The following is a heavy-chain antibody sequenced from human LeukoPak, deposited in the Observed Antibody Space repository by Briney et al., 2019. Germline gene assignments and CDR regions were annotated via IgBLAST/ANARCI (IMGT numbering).Heavy chain of an antibody. D-gene: IGHD6-19*01. Sequence: GGSLRLSCAASGFTFSSYALSWVRQAPGKGLEWVSGISENGGTTFYADSVKGRFTITRDNSKNTLYVQMNSLRGEDTAVYYCARPGIAVAGEFFDYWGQGTLVTVSS. V-gene: IGHV3-23*01. CDR2: ISENGGTT. J-gene: IGHJ4*02. CDR3: ARPGIAVAGEFFDY. CDR1: GFTFSSYA.